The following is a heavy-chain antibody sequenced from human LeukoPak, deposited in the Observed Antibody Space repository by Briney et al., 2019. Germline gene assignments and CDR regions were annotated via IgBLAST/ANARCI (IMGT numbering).Heavy chain of an antibody. D-gene: IGHD3-3*01. CDR1: GFTFSSYA. J-gene: IGHJ6*02. CDR3: ARGAPLEWSPYYYYYGMDV. Sequence: GRSLRLSCAASGFTFSSYAKHWVRQAPGKGLEWVAVISYDGSNKYYADSVKGRFTISRDNSKNTLYLQMNSLRAEDTAVYYCARGAPLEWSPYYYYYGMDVWGRGTTVTVSS. V-gene: IGHV3-30-3*01. CDR2: ISYDGSNK.